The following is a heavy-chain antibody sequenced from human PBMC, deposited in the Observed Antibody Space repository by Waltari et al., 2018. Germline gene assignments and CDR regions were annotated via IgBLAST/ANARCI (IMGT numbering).Heavy chain of an antibody. V-gene: IGHV3-74*01. CDR3: TRTRYCSTTSCQVDWFDP. D-gene: IGHD2-2*01. CDR1: GFTLSSPW. CDR2: INGDGGST. Sequence: EVQLVESGGGLVQQGGSLRLSCAASGFTLSSPWLHWVGQAPGKGLVWFSRINGDGGSTSYADSVKGRFTISRDNANNTLYLQMNSLRAEDTAVYYCTRTRYCSTTSCQVDWFDPWGQGTLVTVSS. J-gene: IGHJ5*02.